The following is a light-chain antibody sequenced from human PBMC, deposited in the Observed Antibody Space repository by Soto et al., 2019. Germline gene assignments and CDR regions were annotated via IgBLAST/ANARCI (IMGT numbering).Light chain of an antibody. CDR2: EVN. CDR1: NSDIGGYNY. CDR3: SSYTTSSTLV. V-gene: IGLV2-14*01. Sequence: QSALTQPASLSGSPGQSIAISCTGTNSDIGGYNYVSWYQQHPGKAPKLMIYEVNNRPSGVSNRFSGSKSGIAASLTITGLQAEDEADYYCSSYTTSSTLVFGGGTKLTVL. J-gene: IGLJ3*02.